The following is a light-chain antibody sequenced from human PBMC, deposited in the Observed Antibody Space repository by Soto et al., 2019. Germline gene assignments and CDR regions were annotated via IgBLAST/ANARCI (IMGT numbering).Light chain of an antibody. CDR1: SSDVGGYNY. CDR2: EVS. CDR3: SSYASSSTLV. V-gene: IGLV2-14*01. Sequence: QSALTRPASLSGSPGQSITISCTGTSSDVGGYNYVSWYQQYPGKVPKLMIHEVSNRPSGVSSRCSGSKSGDTASLTISGLQPEDEADYYCSSYASSSTLVLGTGTKLTVL. J-gene: IGLJ1*01.